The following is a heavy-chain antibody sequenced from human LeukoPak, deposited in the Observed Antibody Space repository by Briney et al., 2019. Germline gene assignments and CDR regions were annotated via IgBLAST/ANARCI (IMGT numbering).Heavy chain of an antibody. Sequence: SETLSLTCTVSGGSISSSSYYWGWIRQPPGKGLEWIGNIYYSGSTYYNPSLKSRVTISEDTSKNQLSLKLSSVTAADTAVYYCARQGSETYEYWGQGTLVTVSS. D-gene: IGHD2-15*01. V-gene: IGHV4-39*01. CDR3: ARQGSETYEY. J-gene: IGHJ4*02. CDR2: IYYSGST. CDR1: GGSISSSSYY.